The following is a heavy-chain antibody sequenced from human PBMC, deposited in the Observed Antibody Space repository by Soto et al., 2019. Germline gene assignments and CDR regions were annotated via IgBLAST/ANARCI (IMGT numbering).Heavy chain of an antibody. V-gene: IGHV5-51*01. Sequence: PGESLKISCQGSGYSFTSNWIGWVRQMPGKGLEWMGIINPADSDIKYSPSFQGQVTVSADKSIGTAYLQWSSPKASDTAMYYCARHQRDDASRKIDCWGQGTLVTVSS. CDR1: GYSFTSNW. J-gene: IGHJ4*02. CDR3: ARHQRDDASRKIDC. CDR2: INPADSDI. D-gene: IGHD3-16*01.